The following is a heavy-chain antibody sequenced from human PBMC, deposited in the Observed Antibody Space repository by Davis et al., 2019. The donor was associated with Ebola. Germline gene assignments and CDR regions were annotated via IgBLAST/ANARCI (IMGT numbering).Heavy chain of an antibody. CDR2: IYYSGST. D-gene: IGHD2-15*01. CDR1: GGSISSYY. CDR3: ARQWTLRDAFDV. Sequence: MPSETLSLTCTVSGGSISSYYWSWIRQPPGKGLEWIGYIYYSGSTNYNPSLKSRVSISVDTSKNQFSLKLSSVTAADTAVYYSARQWTLRDAFDVWGQGTMVTVSS. V-gene: IGHV4-59*08. J-gene: IGHJ3*01.